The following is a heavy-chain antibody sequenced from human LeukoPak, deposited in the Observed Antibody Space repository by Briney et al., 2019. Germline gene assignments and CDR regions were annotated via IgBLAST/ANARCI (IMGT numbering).Heavy chain of an antibody. CDR1: GFAFSDYA. Sequence: GGSLRLSCAASGFAFSDYAMHWVRQAPGKGREWVAVISYDGSNKYYADSVKGRFTISRENSKNTLYLQMNSLRREDTAVYYCARDENTVATGPDYWGQGTLVTVSS. J-gene: IGHJ4*02. V-gene: IGHV3-30-3*01. D-gene: IGHD5-12*01. CDR2: ISYDGSNK. CDR3: ARDENTVATGPDY.